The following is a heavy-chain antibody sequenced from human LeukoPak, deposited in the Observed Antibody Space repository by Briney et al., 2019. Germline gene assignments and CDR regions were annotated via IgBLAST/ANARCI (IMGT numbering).Heavy chain of an antibody. CDR3: ASRYSSGLMLR. J-gene: IGHJ4*02. CDR1: GGSISSSSYY. Sequence: SETLSLTCTVSGGSISSSSYYWGWIRQPPGKGLEWIGEINHSGSTNYNPSLKSRVTISVDTSKNQFSLKLSSVTAADTAVYYCASRYSSGLMLRWGQGTLVTVSS. V-gene: IGHV4-39*07. CDR2: INHSGST. D-gene: IGHD6-19*01.